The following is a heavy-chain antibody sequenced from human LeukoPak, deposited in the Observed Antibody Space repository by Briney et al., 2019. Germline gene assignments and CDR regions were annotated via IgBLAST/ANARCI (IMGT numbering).Heavy chain of an antibody. CDR2: IYYSGST. V-gene: IGHV4-59*08. D-gene: IGHD3-22*01. Sequence: PSETLSLTCTVSGGSISSYYWSWIRQPPGKGLEWIGYIYYSGSTYYNPSLKSRVTISVDTSKNQFSLKLSSVTAADTAVYYCARGRYYYDSSGYYYFDYWGQGTLVTVSS. CDR3: ARGRYYYDSSGYYYFDY. CDR1: GGSISSYY. J-gene: IGHJ4*02.